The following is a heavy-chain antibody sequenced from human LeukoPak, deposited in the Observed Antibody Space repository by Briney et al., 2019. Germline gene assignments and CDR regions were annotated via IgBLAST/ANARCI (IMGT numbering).Heavy chain of an antibody. D-gene: IGHD3-10*01. Sequence: PEGSLRLSCAASGFTFDDYAMHWVRQAPGKGLEWVSGISWNSGSIGYADSVKGRFTISRDNAKNSLYLQMNSLRAEDTALYYCAKAVYGSGSYYPDVWGKGTTVTVSS. CDR2: ISWNSGSI. J-gene: IGHJ6*04. CDR1: GFTFDDYA. CDR3: AKAVYGSGSYYPDV. V-gene: IGHV3-9*01.